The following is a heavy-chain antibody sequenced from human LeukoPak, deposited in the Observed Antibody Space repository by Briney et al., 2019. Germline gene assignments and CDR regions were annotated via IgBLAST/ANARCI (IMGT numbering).Heavy chain of an antibody. D-gene: IGHD5-24*01. CDR1: GYTLTNHY. V-gene: IGHV1-2*02. CDR2: INPNSGGT. Sequence: ASVKVSCKASGYTLTNHYIHWVRQAPGQGLEWMGWINPNSGGTNYAQKFQGRVTMTRDTSISTAYMDLSRLRSDDTAVCYCARGDRDGYNYGYFDYWGQGTLVTVSS. CDR3: ARGDRDGYNYGYFDY. J-gene: IGHJ4*02.